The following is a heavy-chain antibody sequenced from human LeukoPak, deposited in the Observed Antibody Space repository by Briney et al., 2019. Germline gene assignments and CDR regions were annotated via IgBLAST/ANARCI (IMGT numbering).Heavy chain of an antibody. V-gene: IGHV4-59*12. D-gene: IGHD3-10*01. Sequence: SETLSLTCTVSGGSISSYYWSWIRQPPGKGLEWIGYIYYSGSTNYNPSLKSRVTISVDTSKNQFSLKLSSVTAADTAVYYCARDLAGRGPDFGWTGTLDYWGQGTLVTVSS. CDR3: ARDLAGRGPDFGWTGTLDY. CDR1: GGSISSYY. CDR2: IYYSGST. J-gene: IGHJ4*02.